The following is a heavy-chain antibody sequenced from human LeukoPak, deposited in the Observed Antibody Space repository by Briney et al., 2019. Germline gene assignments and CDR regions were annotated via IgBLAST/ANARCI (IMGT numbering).Heavy chain of an antibody. Sequence: PSETLSLTCTVSGGSISGYYWSWIRQPPGKGLEWIGYMYYSGSTNYNPSLKSRVTISVDTSKNQFSLNLSSVTAADTAVYYCARVPPAALLTGYFDYWGQGTLVTVSS. CDR1: GGSISGYY. CDR3: ARVPPAALLTGYFDY. D-gene: IGHD3-9*01. J-gene: IGHJ4*02. V-gene: IGHV4-59*01. CDR2: MYYSGST.